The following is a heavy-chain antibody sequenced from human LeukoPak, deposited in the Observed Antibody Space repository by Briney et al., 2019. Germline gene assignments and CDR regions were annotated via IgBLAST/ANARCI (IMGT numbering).Heavy chain of an antibody. V-gene: IGHV3-48*02. CDR1: GVTFSSYS. Sequence: PGGSLRLSCAASGVTFSSYSMNWVRQAPGKGLEWVSYISSSSSSIHYADSVKGRFTISRDNAKNSLYLQMSSLRDEDTAMYYCARDYYYGFYYWGQGTLVTVSS. CDR2: ISSSSSSI. CDR3: ARDYYYGFYY. J-gene: IGHJ4*02. D-gene: IGHD3-10*01.